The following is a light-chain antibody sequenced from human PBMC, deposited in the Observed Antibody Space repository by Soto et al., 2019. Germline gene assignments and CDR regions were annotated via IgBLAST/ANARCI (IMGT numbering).Light chain of an antibody. Sequence: NFMLTQPHSVSESPGKTVTISCTRISGSIASNDVQWYQHRPDSAPTTVIYENNQRPSGVPDRFSGSTDGSSNSASLTISGLQTEDEADSYCKYYDSSIGVFGGGTKVTVL. CDR2: ENN. CDR1: SGSIASND. J-gene: IGLJ2*01. V-gene: IGLV6-57*03. CDR3: KYYDSSIGV.